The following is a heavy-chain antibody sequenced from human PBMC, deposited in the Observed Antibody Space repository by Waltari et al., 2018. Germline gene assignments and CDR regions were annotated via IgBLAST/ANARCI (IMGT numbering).Heavy chain of an antibody. CDR2: IHYTGST. Sequence: QVQLQESGPRLVKPSETLSLTCTVSGGSINSFYWSWIRQPPGKRLEWIGYIHYTGSTDYNPSLRSRVTISLDTSKNQFTLNLRSVTAADTAVYFCVRSPNDDYQFGTWGQGTLVTVSS. V-gene: IGHV4-59*01. D-gene: IGHD4-17*01. CDR1: GGSINSFY. CDR3: VRSPNDDYQFGT. J-gene: IGHJ5*02.